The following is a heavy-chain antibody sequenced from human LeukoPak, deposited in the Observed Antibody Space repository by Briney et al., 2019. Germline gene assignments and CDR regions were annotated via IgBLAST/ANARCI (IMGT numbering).Heavy chain of an antibody. J-gene: IGHJ3*02. CDR1: GYTFTSYY. Sequence: ASVKVSCKASGYTFTSYYMHWVRQAPGQGLEWMGGIIPIFGTANYAQKFQGRVTNTTDESTSTAYMELSSLRSEDTAVDYWARGGRGSRAFDIWGQGTMVTVSS. CDR2: IIPIFGTA. D-gene: IGHD3-16*01. CDR3: ARGGRGSRAFDI. V-gene: IGHV1-69*05.